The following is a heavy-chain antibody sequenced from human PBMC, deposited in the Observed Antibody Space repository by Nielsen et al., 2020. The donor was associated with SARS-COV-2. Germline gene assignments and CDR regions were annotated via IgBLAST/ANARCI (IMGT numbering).Heavy chain of an antibody. Sequence: SETLSLTCTVSGGSISSSSYYWGWIRQPPGKGLEWIGSIYYSGGTYYNPSLKSRVTISVDTSKNQFSLKLSSVTAADTAVYYCASTIAAGYFDYWGQGTLVTVSS. CDR1: GGSISSSSYY. CDR2: IYYSGGT. D-gene: IGHD6-13*01. CDR3: ASTIAAGYFDY. J-gene: IGHJ4*02. V-gene: IGHV4-39*01.